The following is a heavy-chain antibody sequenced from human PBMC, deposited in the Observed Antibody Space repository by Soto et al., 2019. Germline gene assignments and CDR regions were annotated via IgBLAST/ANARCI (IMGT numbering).Heavy chain of an antibody. CDR1: GFTFSSYG. D-gene: IGHD2-21*01. Sequence: SGGSLRLSCAASGFTFSSYGMHWVRQAPGKGLEWVAVIWYDGSNKYYADSVKGRFTISRDNSKNTLYLQMNSLRAEDTAVYYCARGILWPAYLDYWGQGTLVTVSS. CDR2: IWYDGSNK. V-gene: IGHV3-33*01. CDR3: ARGILWPAYLDY. J-gene: IGHJ4*02.